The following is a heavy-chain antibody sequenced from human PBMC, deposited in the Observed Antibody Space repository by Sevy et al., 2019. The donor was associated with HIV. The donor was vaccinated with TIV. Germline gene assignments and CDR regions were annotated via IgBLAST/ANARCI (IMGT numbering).Heavy chain of an antibody. CDR1: GFTFGDYA. CDR2: IRSKTYGGTT. D-gene: IGHD3-3*01. CDR3: TRVLGTISPYYYFGMDV. Sequence: GESLKISCTASGFTFGDYAMSWLRQAPGRGLGWVGFIRSKTYGGTTEYAASVKGRFTISRDDSKNIAYLQMNSLKTEDTAVYYCTRVLGTISPYYYFGMDVWGQGTTVTVSS. J-gene: IGHJ6*02. V-gene: IGHV3-49*03.